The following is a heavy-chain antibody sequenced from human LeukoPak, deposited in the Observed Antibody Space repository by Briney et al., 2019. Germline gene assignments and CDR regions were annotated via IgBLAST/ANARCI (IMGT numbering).Heavy chain of an antibody. CDR3: AKRSGYTTGWFFDF. CDR2: ISGSGDNT. CDR1: GFSFSSYA. J-gene: IGHJ4*02. D-gene: IGHD6-19*01. V-gene: IGHV3-23*01. Sequence: GGSLRLSCAASGFSFSSYAMSWVRQAPGKGLEWVSSISGSGDNTYYAESVKGRFTISRDNSKNTLFVQMNSLRAEDTAVFYCAKRSGYTTGWFFDFWGQGTLVTVSS.